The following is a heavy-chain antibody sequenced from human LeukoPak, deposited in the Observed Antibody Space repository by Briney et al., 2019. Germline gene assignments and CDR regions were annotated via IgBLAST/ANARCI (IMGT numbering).Heavy chain of an antibody. CDR1: GFNFSSYW. CDR2: INSDVSST. Sequence: GGSLRLSCAASGFNFSSYWMHWVRQAPGKGLVWVSRINSDVSSTSYADSVKGRFTISRDNAKNTLYLQMNSLRAEDTAVYYCASWPFEGCSGGSCPRDAFDIWGQGTMVTVSS. CDR3: ASWPFEGCSGGSCPRDAFDI. J-gene: IGHJ3*02. D-gene: IGHD2-15*01. V-gene: IGHV3-74*01.